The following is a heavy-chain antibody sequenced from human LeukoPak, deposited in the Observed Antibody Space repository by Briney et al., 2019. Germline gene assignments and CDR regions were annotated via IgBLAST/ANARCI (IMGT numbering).Heavy chain of an antibody. D-gene: IGHD3-22*01. V-gene: IGHV4-39*07. CDR2: IYYSGST. Sequence: SETLSLTCTVSGGSISSSSYYWGSIRQPPGKGLEWIGSIYYSGSTYYNPSLKSRVTISVDTSKNQFSLKLSSVTAADTAVYYCARANYYDSSGYSQLFDYWGQGTLVTVSS. J-gene: IGHJ4*02. CDR3: ARANYYDSSGYSQLFDY. CDR1: GGSISSSSYY.